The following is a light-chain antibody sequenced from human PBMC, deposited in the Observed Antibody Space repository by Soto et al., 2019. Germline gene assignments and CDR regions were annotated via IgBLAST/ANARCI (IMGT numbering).Light chain of an antibody. CDR3: VAWDDSLNGHV. V-gene: IGLV1-44*01. CDR1: SSNIGSNS. CDR2: TTD. Sequence: QSVLTQPPSSSGTPGQRVTISCSGSSSNIGSNSVGWYQQLPGAAPKVLISTTDKRPSGVPYRFSGSKSGTSASLAISGLQSEDEADYYCVAWDDSLNGHVFGTGTKLTFL. J-gene: IGLJ1*01.